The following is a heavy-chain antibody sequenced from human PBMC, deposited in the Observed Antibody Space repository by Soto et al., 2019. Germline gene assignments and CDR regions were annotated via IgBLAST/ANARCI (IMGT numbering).Heavy chain of an antibody. Sequence: QVQLVQSGAEVKKPGASVKVSCKASGYTFTSYAMHWVRQAPGQRLEWMGWINAGNGNTKYSQKCRGRVTIPRNTSASTATMERSTLSSENRPVFYWARDPYTWNDVGYFAYGGQGTLSPSPQ. CDR1: GYTFTSYA. J-gene: IGHJ4*02. V-gene: IGHV1-3*01. D-gene: IGHD1-1*01. CDR3: ARDPYTWNDVGYFAY. CDR2: INAGNGNT.